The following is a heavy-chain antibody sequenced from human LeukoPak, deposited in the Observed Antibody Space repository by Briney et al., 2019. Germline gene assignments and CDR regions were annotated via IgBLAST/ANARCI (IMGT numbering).Heavy chain of an antibody. D-gene: IGHD3-22*01. J-gene: IGHJ5*02. V-gene: IGHV1-8*01. CDR1: GYTFTTYD. Sequence: ASVKVSCKASGYTFTTYDINWVRQATGQGLEWMGWMNPNSGNTGYAQRFQGRVTMTRNTSISTAYMELSSLRSDDTAVYYCARGGYYDSGGYYYSFDPWGRGTLVTVSS. CDR2: MNPNSGNT. CDR3: ARGGYYDSGGYYYSFDP.